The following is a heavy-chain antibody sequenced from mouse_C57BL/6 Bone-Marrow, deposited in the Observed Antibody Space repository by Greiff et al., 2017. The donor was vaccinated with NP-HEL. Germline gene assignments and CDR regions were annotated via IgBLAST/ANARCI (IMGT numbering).Heavy chain of an antibody. J-gene: IGHJ4*01. CDR3: AREKIYYGYDGYAMDY. CDR1: GYAFSSSW. D-gene: IGHD2-2*01. Sequence: VKLMESGPELVKPGASVKISCKASGYAFSSSWMNWVKQRPGKGLEWIGRIYPGDGDTNYNGKFKGKATLTADKSSSTAYMQLSSLTSEDSAVYFCAREKIYYGYDGYAMDYWGQGTSVTVSS. V-gene: IGHV1-82*01. CDR2: IYPGDGDT.